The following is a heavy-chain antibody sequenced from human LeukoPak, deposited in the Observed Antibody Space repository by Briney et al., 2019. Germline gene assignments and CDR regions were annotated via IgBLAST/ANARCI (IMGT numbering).Heavy chain of an antibody. V-gene: IGHV3-23*01. D-gene: IGHD2-2*01. CDR1: GFTFSTYA. J-gene: IGHJ4*02. CDR3: VKDRCDRTTCPEV. CDR2: ISGSGGST. Sequence: GGSLRLSCAASGFTFSTYAMTWVRQAPGEGLEWVSGISGSGGSTYYTDSVKGRFTISRDNSKNTLHLQMSSLRAEDTALYYCVKDRCDRTTCPEVWGQGTLVTVSS.